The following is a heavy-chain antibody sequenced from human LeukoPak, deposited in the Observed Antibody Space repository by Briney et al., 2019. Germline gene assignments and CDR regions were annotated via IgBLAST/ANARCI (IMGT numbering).Heavy chain of an antibody. J-gene: IGHJ4*02. CDR3: ARDLRIAAAGTRGSAYY. CDR2: INPNSGGT. V-gene: IGHV1-2*02. Sequence: ASVKVSCKASGDTFTDYFIHWVRQAPGQGLEWMGWINPNSGGTNYAQKFQGRLTMTRDTSISTAYMELSRLRSDDTAVYYCARDLRIAAAGTRGSAYYRGQGTLVTVSS. CDR1: GDTFTDYF. D-gene: IGHD6-13*01.